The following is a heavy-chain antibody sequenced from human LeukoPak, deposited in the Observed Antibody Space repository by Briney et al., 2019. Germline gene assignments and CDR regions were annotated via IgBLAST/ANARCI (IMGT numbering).Heavy chain of an antibody. CDR3: ARNNGMDV. CDR2: ISASGGGT. J-gene: IGHJ6*02. Sequence: PGGSLRLSCAASGFTFSSYAMSWVRQAPGKGLEWVSSISASGGGTYYADSVKGRFTISRDNSKDTLYLQLSSLRVDDTAVYHCARNNGMDVWGQGTTVIVSS. V-gene: IGHV3-23*01. CDR1: GFTFSSYA.